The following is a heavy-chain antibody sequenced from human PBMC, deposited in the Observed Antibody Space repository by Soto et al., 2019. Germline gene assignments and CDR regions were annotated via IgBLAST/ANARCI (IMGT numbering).Heavy chain of an antibody. CDR1: GYTFAYYG. V-gene: IGHV1-18*01. CDR3: AGYVRNGDFDY. Sequence: QVQLVQSGAQVKKPGASVKVSCKASGYTFAYYGLSWVRQAPGQGLEWMGWISALNGNTNYAQKLQGRVTMTSDTSTSTAYMEMSGLRSADTAVYYCAGYVRNGDFDYWGQGTLVTVSS. D-gene: IGHD3-10*01. CDR2: ISALNGNT. J-gene: IGHJ4*02.